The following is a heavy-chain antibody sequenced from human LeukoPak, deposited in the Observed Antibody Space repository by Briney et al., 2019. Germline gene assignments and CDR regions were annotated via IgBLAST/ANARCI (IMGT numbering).Heavy chain of an antibody. CDR1: GFTFSSYS. CDR3: ARETSYDSTGESDAFDI. J-gene: IGHJ3*02. Sequence: PGGSLRLSCAASGFTFSSYSMNWVRQAPGKGLEWVSSISSSSSYIYYADSVKGRFTISRDNAKDSLYLQMNSLRAEDTAVYYCARETSYDSTGESDAFDIWGQGTMVTVSS. V-gene: IGHV3-21*01. CDR2: ISSSSSYI. D-gene: IGHD3-22*01.